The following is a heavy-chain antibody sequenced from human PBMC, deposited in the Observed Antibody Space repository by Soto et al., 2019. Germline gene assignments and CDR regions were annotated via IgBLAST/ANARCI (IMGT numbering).Heavy chain of an antibody. J-gene: IGHJ4*02. CDR1: GFSFVNYA. D-gene: IGHD6-19*01. Sequence: GGSLRLSCAASGFSFVNYAMNWVRQAPGKGLEWVSGLSGSGTSTYYADSVKGRFTISRENSRETLFLQMNSLTADDTAVYYCAKATTNGGWFNPFDSWGQGAPVTVSS. V-gene: IGHV3-23*01. CDR3: AKATTNGGWFNPFDS. CDR2: LSGSGTST.